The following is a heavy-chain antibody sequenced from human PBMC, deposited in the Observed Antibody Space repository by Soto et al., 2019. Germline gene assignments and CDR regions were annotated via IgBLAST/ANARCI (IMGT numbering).Heavy chain of an antibody. Sequence: HPGGSLRLSCAASGFTFSSYAMSWVRQAPGKGLEWVSAISGSGGSTYYADSVKGRFTISRDNSKNTLYLQMNSLRAEDTAVYYCAREDPVRLRFLEWLLGDDAFDIWGQGTMVTVSS. CDR2: ISGSGGST. D-gene: IGHD3-3*01. CDR3: AREDPVRLRFLEWLLGDDAFDI. V-gene: IGHV3-23*01. CDR1: GFTFSSYA. J-gene: IGHJ3*02.